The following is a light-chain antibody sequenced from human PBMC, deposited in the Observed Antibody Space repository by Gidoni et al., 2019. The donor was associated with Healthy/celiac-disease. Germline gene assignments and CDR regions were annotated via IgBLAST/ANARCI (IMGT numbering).Light chain of an antibody. CDR3: SSYTSSSTRGV. V-gene: IGLV2-14*03. J-gene: IGLJ1*01. CDR1: SSAVGGYNY. Sequence: QSALPQPASVSGSPGQSITISCTGTSSAVGGYNYVSWYQQHPGKAPKLMIYDVSNRPSGVSNRFSGSKSGNTASLTISGLQAEDEADYYCSSYTSSSTRGVFGTGTKVTVL. CDR2: DVS.